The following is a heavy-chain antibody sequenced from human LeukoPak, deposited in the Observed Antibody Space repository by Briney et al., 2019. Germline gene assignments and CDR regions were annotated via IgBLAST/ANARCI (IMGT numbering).Heavy chain of an antibody. CDR2: IKQDGSEK. V-gene: IGHV3-7*01. J-gene: IGHJ5*02. CDR3: ARDLLDIAAAGNNWFDP. CDR1: GFTFSRYW. D-gene: IGHD6-13*01. Sequence: GGSLRLSCAASGFTFSRYWMTWVRQAPGKGLEGVANIKQDGSEKYYVDSVKGRFTISRDNAKNSLHLQMNSLRAEDTAVYYCARDLLDIAAAGNNWFDPWGQRTLVTVSS.